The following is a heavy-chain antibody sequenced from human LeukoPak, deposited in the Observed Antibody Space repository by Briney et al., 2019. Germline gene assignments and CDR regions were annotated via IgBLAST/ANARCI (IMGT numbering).Heavy chain of an antibody. CDR3: IRDSGYYNWFDP. CDR2: IDKKDKGYATAT. Sequence: GGSLRLSCAASGFTFSGSAIHWVRQSSGKGLEWVGQIDKKDKGYATATAYAASVKGRFTISRDDSINTAYLQMKSLKTEDTALYYCIRDSGYYNWFDPWGQGTLVTVSS. V-gene: IGHV3-73*01. CDR1: GFTFSGSA. J-gene: IGHJ5*02. D-gene: IGHD5-12*01.